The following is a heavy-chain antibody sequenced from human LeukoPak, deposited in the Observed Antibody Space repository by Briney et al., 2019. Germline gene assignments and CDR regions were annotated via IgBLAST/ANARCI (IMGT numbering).Heavy chain of an antibody. J-gene: IGHJ4*02. CDR1: GGSISSGAYY. CDR3: ARAMIGGVYDY. CDR2: IYYSGST. D-gene: IGHD3-10*01. Sequence: SETLSLTCTVSGGSISSGAYYWNWIRQHPGKGLEWIGYIYYSGSTYYNPSLTSRVTISGDTSKNQFSLKLSSVTAADTAVYYCARAMIGGVYDYWGQGTLVTVSS. V-gene: IGHV4-31*03.